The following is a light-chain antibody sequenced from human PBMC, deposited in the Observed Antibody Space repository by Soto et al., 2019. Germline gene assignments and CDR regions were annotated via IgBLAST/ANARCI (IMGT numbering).Light chain of an antibody. CDR2: RNN. CDR3: AAWDDSLSGRDVV. Sequence: QSVLTQPPSASGTPGQRVTISCSGSSSNIGSNYVYWYQQLPGTAPKLLIYRNNQRPSGVPDRFSGSKSGTSASLAISGLRSEDEADYYCAAWDDSLSGRDVVFGGVTKLTVL. J-gene: IGLJ2*01. CDR1: SSNIGSNY. V-gene: IGLV1-47*01.